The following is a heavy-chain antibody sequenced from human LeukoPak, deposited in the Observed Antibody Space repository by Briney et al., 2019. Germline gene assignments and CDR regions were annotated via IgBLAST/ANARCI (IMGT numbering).Heavy chain of an antibody. CDR1: GFTFSSYA. CDR3: ARAPGYSSGWSRFDY. J-gene: IGHJ4*02. Sequence: GGSLRLSCAASGFTFSSYAMHWVRQAPGKGLEWVAVISYDGSNKYYADSVKGRFTISRDNSKNTLYLQTNSLRAEGTAVYYCARAPGYSSGWSRFDYWGQGTLVTVSS. V-gene: IGHV3-30*04. D-gene: IGHD6-19*01. CDR2: ISYDGSNK.